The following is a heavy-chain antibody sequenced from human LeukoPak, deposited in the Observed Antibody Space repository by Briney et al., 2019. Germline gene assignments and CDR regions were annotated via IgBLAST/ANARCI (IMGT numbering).Heavy chain of an antibody. CDR3: ATHWLEATESYSYWFDP. CDR1: GGSINNYW. Sequence: SETLSLTCTVSGGSINNYWGSWIRQPPGKGLEWIGYFYRGETTHYTPSLEGGVTLSVVTSKNQISLKLNSVTAADTAVYYCATHWLEATESYSYWFDPWGQGTLVTVSS. D-gene: IGHD1-1*01. J-gene: IGHJ5*02. V-gene: IGHV4-4*09. CDR2: FYRGETT.